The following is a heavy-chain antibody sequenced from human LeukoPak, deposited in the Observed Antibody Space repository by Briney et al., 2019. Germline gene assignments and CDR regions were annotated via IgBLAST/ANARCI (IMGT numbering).Heavy chain of an antibody. CDR2: IFHSGST. CDR3: ARHRRPLVQGVIYYYYYMDV. J-gene: IGHJ6*03. D-gene: IGHD3-10*01. Sequence: SETLSLTCTVSGGSIDDDTYYWGWIRQPPGKGLEWIGAIFHSGSTYYNPSLESRVSISADTSEKQFSLRLHSVTAADTAVYFCARHRRPLVQGVIYYYYYMDVWGKGTTVTVSS. V-gene: IGHV4-39*01. CDR1: GGSIDDDTYY.